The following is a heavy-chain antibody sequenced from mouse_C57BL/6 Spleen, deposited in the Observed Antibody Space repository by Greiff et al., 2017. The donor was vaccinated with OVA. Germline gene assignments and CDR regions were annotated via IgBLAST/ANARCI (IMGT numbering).Heavy chain of an antibody. J-gene: IGHJ3*01. Sequence: QVQLQQPGAELVKPGASVKLSCKASGYTFTSYWMHWVKQRPGRGLEWIGRIDPSSGGTKYNEKFKSKATLTVDKPSSTAYMQLSSLTSEDSAVYYCARDGATGAWFDYWGQGTLVTVSA. CDR2: IDPSSGGT. D-gene: IGHD1-1*01. CDR3: ARDGATGAWFDY. V-gene: IGHV1-72*01. CDR1: GYTFTSYW.